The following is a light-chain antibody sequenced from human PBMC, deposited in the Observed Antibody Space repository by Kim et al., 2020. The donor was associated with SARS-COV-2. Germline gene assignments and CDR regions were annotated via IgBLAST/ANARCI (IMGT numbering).Light chain of an antibody. CDR2: GVS. V-gene: IGKV3-20*01. CDR1: QSVSSSY. J-gene: IGKJ1*01. Sequence: EIVLTQSPGTLSLSPGERATLSCRASQSVSSSYLAWYQQKPGQAPRLLIYGVSSRVTGIPDRFSGRGSGTDFTLTISRLEPEDFAVYYCQQYGSSPTFGQGTKVDIK. CDR3: QQYGSSPT.